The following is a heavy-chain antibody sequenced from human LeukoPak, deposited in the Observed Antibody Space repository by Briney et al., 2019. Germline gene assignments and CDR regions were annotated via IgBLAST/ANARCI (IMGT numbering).Heavy chain of an antibody. CDR2: IWYDGSNK. Sequence: GGSLRLSCAASGFTFSSYGMHWVRQAPGKGLEWVAVIWYDGSNKYYADSVKGRFTISRDNSKNTQYLQMNSLRAEDTAVYYCAKDEGYRSSWYSYWGQGTLVTVSS. CDR1: GFTFSSYG. J-gene: IGHJ4*02. CDR3: AKDEGYRSSWYSY. V-gene: IGHV3-33*06. D-gene: IGHD6-13*01.